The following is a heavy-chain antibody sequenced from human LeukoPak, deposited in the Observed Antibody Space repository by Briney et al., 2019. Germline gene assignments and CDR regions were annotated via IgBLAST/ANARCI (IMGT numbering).Heavy chain of an antibody. CDR2: IKSKTDGGTT. D-gene: IGHD6-6*01. CDR3: ITEQLGPYYYYYYYMDV. Sequence: GGSLRLSCAASGFTFSNAWMSWVRQAPGKGLEWVGRIKSKTDGGTTDYAAPVKGRFTISRDDSKNTLYLQMNSLKTEDTAVYYCITEQLGPYYYYYYYMDVWGKGTTVTVSS. CDR1: GFTFSNAW. V-gene: IGHV3-15*01. J-gene: IGHJ6*03.